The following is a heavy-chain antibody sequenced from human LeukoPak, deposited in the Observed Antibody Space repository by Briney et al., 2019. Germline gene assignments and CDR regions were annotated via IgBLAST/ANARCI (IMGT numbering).Heavy chain of an antibody. CDR1: GFSFTSFE. D-gene: IGHD3-3*01. CDR2: ISSFGSTI. Sequence: PGGSLRLSCVASGFSFTSFEMNWVRQAPGKGLEWLSHISSFGSTIYYADSVKGRFTISRDNSKNTLYLQMNSLRAEDTAVYYCAKRGYTIFGVVTIDAFDIWGQGTMVTVSS. J-gene: IGHJ3*02. CDR3: AKRGYTIFGVVTIDAFDI. V-gene: IGHV3-48*03.